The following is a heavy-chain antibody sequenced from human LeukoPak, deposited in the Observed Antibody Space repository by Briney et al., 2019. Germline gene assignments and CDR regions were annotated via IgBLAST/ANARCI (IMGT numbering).Heavy chain of an antibody. V-gene: IGHV3-9*01. D-gene: IGHD2-15*01. J-gene: IGHJ6*02. CDR1: GFTFDDYA. CDR2: ISWNSGSI. CDR3: AKEDVTGSYYYGMDV. Sequence: PGRSLRLSCAASGFTFDDYAMHWVRQAPGKGLEWVSGISWNSGSIGYADSVKGRFTISRDNAKNSQYLQMNSLRAEDTALYYCAKEDVTGSYYYGMDVWGQGTTVTVSS.